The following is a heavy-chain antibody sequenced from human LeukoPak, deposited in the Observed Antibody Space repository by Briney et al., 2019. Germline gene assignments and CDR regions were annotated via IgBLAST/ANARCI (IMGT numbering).Heavy chain of an antibody. D-gene: IGHD3-10*01. CDR1: GGSISSGSYY. CDR2: IYTSGST. J-gene: IGHJ3*02. V-gene: IGHV4-61*02. Sequence: SETLSLTCTVSGGSISSGSYYWSWIRQPAGKGLEWIGRIYTSGSTNYNPSLKSRVTISVDTSKNQFSLKLSSVTAADTAVYYCARDFTYYYGSGKVDSGRGAFDIWGQGTMVTVSS. CDR3: ARDFTYYYGSGKVDSGRGAFDI.